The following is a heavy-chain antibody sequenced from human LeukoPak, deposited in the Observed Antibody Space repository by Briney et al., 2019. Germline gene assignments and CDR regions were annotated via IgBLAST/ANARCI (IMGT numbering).Heavy chain of an antibody. Sequence: ASVKVSCKASGYTFTSYDINWVRQATGQGLEWMRWMNPNSGNTGYAQKFQGRVTMTRNTSISTAYMELSRLRSDDTAVYYCARGYGDYAGYYYYMDVWGKGTTVTVSS. D-gene: IGHD4-17*01. J-gene: IGHJ6*03. CDR3: ARGYGDYAGYYYYMDV. CDR2: MNPNSGNT. CDR1: GYTFTSYD. V-gene: IGHV1-8*01.